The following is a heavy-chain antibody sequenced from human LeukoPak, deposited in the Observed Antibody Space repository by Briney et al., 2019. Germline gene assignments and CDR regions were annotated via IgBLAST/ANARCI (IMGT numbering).Heavy chain of an antibody. J-gene: IGHJ6*02. CDR3: ARDRGGSDCSSTSCYVTTYYYGMDV. CDR1: GYTFTSYG. D-gene: IGHD2-2*01. CDR2: ISAYNGNT. Sequence: ASVKVSCKASGYTFTSYGISWVRQAPRQGLEWMGWISAYNGNTNYAQKLQGRVTMTTDTSTSTAYMELRSLRSDDTAVYYCARDRGGSDCSSTSCYVTTYYYGMDVWGQGTTVTVSS. V-gene: IGHV1-18*01.